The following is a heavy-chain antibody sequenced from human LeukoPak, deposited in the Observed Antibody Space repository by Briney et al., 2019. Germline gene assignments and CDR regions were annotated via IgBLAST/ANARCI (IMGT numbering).Heavy chain of an antibody. Sequence: RGSLRLSCAASGFTFSDYYMSWIRQAPGKGLEWISYISGSSSDTNYVDSVRGRFTISRDNAKNSLYLQMNSLRAEDTAVYFCARGARASDYWGQGTLVTVSS. D-gene: IGHD3-10*01. V-gene: IGHV3-11*05. CDR1: GFTFSDYY. CDR3: ARGARASDY. CDR2: ISGSSSDT. J-gene: IGHJ4*02.